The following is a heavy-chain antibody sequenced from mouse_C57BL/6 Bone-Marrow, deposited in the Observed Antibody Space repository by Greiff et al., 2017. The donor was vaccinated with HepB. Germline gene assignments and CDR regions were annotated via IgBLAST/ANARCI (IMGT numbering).Heavy chain of an antibody. CDR2: IYPGNSDT. CDR1: GYTFTSYW. CDR3: TRYYDGRSYAWFAY. J-gene: IGHJ3*01. Sequence: VHVKQSGTVLARPGASVKMSCKTSGYTFTSYWMHWVKQRPGQGLEWIGAIYPGNSDTSYNQKFKGKAKLTAVTSASTAYMELSSLTNEDSAVYYCTRYYDGRSYAWFAYWGQGTLVTVSA. V-gene: IGHV1-5*01. D-gene: IGHD1-1*01.